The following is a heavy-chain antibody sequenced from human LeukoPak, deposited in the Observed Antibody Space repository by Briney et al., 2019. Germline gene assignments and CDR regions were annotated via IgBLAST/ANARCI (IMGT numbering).Heavy chain of an antibody. D-gene: IGHD2/OR15-2a*01. CDR3: ARDVLRRH. Sequence: GGSLRLSCAASGFTFSTFDMNWVRQAPGKGLEWVSYISSSGSSIYYADSVKGRLTISRDNAKNSLFLQMDSLRAEDTAVYYCARDVLRRHWGQGTLVTVSS. V-gene: IGHV3-48*03. J-gene: IGHJ4*02. CDR2: ISSSGSSI. CDR1: GFTFSTFD.